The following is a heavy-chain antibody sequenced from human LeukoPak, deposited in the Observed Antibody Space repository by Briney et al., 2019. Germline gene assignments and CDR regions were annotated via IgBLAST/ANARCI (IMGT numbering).Heavy chain of an antibody. CDR2: ITISGSTI. D-gene: IGHD1-1*01. CDR1: GFTFTSYE. Sequence: GGSLRLSCAASGFTFTSYEMKWVRQAPGKGLEWVSYITISGSTIYYADSVKGRFTISRDNAKNSLYLQMNSLRAEDTAVYYCARTTSFDYWGQGTLVTVSS. J-gene: IGHJ4*02. CDR3: ARTTSFDY. V-gene: IGHV3-48*03.